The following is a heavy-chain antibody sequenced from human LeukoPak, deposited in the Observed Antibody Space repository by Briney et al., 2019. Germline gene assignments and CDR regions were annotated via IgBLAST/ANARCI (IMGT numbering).Heavy chain of an antibody. CDR2: IYTSGST. Sequence: SQTLSLTCTVSGGSISSGSYYWSWIRQPAGKGLEWIGRIYTSGSTNYNPSLKSRVTISVDTSKNQFSLKLSSVTAADTAVYYCATVVPYTPLSSDAFDIWGQGTMVTVSS. V-gene: IGHV4-61*02. D-gene: IGHD4-11*01. CDR3: ATVVPYTPLSSDAFDI. J-gene: IGHJ3*02. CDR1: GGSISSGSYY.